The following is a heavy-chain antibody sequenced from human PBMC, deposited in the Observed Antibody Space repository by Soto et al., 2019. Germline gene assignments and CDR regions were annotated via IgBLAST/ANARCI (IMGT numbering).Heavy chain of an antibody. CDR1: GFTFSSYG. J-gene: IGHJ4*02. Sequence: GGSLRLSCAASGFTFSSYGMHWVRQAPGKGLEWVAVISYDGSNKYYADSVKGRFTISRDNSKNTLYLQMNSLRAEDTAVYHCAKDLSGYYSPCDYWGQGTLVTVSS. V-gene: IGHV3-30*18. CDR2: ISYDGSNK. D-gene: IGHD3-22*01. CDR3: AKDLSGYYSPCDY.